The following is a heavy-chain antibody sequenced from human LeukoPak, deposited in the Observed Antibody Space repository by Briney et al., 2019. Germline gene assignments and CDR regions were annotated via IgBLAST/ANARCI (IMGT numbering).Heavy chain of an antibody. CDR3: AKCGTTCYANAFYI. CDR1: GFTFTNYA. D-gene: IGHD2-2*01. J-gene: IGHJ3*02. Sequence: GGSLRLSCAASGFTFTNYAMTWVRQAPGKGLEWVSAIRGSGATTYYADSVKGRFTISRDNSKNTLYMQMNSLRAEDAAVYYCAKCGTTCYANAFYIWGQGTMVTVSS. V-gene: IGHV3-23*01. CDR2: IRGSGATT.